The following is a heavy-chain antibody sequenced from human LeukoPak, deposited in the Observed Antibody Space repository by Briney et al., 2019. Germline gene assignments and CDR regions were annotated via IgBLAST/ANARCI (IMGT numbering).Heavy chain of an antibody. CDR3: ASWYLRVY. J-gene: IGHJ4*02. CDR1: GFTFSSYW. Sequence: GGSLRLSCAASGFTFSSYWMHWVRQAPGRGLVWISRLNPDGSTTSHADSVKGRFTISRDNAKNTLYLQMNSLRADDTAVYYCASWYLRVYWGQGTLVTVSS. V-gene: IGHV3-74*01. D-gene: IGHD4-23*01. CDR2: LNPDGSTT.